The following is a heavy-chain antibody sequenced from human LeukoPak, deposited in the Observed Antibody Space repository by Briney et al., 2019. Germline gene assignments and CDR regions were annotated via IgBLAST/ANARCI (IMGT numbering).Heavy chain of an antibody. CDR1: GFTFSSYG. CDR2: ISGSGGST. D-gene: IGHD3-16*02. Sequence: GGSLRLSCAASGFTFSSYGMSWVRQAPGKGLEWVSAISGSGGSTYYADSVKGRFTISRDNSKNTLYLQMNSLRAEDTAVYYCAKGEYDYVWGSYHDYWGQGTLVTVSS. V-gene: IGHV3-23*01. CDR3: AKGEYDYVWGSYHDY. J-gene: IGHJ4*02.